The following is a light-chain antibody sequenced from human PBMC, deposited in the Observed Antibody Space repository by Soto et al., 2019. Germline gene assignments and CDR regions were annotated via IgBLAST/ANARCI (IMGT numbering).Light chain of an antibody. CDR1: QSIDTY. CDR2: VAS. CDR3: QQANSFPLT. J-gene: IGKJ4*01. Sequence: DLQMTQSPSSLSASVGDRVTVTCRASQSIDTYLNWYQQRPGQAPKLLIYVASTLQSGVPSRFSGSGSGTHFTLTISSLQPEDFATYYCQQANSFPLTFGGGTKVEIK. V-gene: IGKV1-39*01.